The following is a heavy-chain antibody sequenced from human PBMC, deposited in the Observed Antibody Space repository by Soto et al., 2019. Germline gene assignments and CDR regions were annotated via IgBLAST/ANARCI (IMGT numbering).Heavy chain of an antibody. CDR3: ARVEGYYDILNRRPQFDP. CDR2: ISSSSSTI. J-gene: IGHJ5*02. V-gene: IGHV3-48*02. Sequence: PGGSLRLSCAASGFTFSSYSMNWVRQAPGKGLEWVSYISSSSSTIYYADSVKGRFTISRDNAKNSLYLQMNSLRDEDTAVYYCARVEGYYDILNRRPQFDPWGQGTLVTVSS. D-gene: IGHD3-9*01. CDR1: GFTFSSYS.